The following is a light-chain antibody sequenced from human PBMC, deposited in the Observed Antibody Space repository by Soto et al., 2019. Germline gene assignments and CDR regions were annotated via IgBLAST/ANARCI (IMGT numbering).Light chain of an antibody. J-gene: IGKJ4*01. CDR1: QSVGSSY. Sequence: EIVLTQSPGTLSLSPGERATLSCRASQSVGSSYLAWYLQKPGQAPRLLIYGASTRATGIPARFSGSGSGTDFTLTISRLEPEDFAMYYCQQYGYLVTFGGGTKVDI. CDR3: QQYGYLVT. CDR2: GAS. V-gene: IGKV3-20*01.